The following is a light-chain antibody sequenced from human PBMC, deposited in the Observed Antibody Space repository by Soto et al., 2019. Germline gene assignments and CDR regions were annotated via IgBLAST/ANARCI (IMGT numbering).Light chain of an antibody. Sequence: DIVMTQSPLYLPLTPGESTSIFCSSCHCLLYNNTYNYLDWHVQQPGRAPXLLIYFGSNRAPGVPDRLSGSGSGTDFTPKINRLDAEFVGTYYCMQALQRLTFGQGTRLEIK. CDR1: HCLLYNNTYNY. J-gene: IGKJ5*01. V-gene: IGKV2-28*01. CDR3: MQALQRLT. CDR2: FGS.